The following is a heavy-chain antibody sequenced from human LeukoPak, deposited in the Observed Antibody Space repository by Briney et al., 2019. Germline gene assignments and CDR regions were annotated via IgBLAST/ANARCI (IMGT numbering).Heavy chain of an antibody. J-gene: IGHJ3*02. CDR1: GFSFTNYW. Sequence: GESLKISCKASGFSFTNYWIGWVRQMPGKGLEWMGIIYPGDSDSRYSPSFQGQVTISADRSISTTYLQWSSLKASDTAMYYCARDHYYDSSGPPDAFDIWGQGTMVTVSS. CDR2: IYPGDSDS. D-gene: IGHD3-22*01. V-gene: IGHV5-51*01. CDR3: ARDHYYDSSGPPDAFDI.